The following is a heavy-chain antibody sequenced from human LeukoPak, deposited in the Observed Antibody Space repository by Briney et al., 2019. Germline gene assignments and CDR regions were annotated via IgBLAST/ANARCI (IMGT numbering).Heavy chain of an antibody. Sequence: SVKVSCKASGFTFTSSAMQWVRQARGQRLEWIGWIVVGSGNTNYAQKFQERVTITRDMSTSTAYMELSSLRSEDTAVYYCAADVSGYSYGSWYFDYWGQGTLVTVSS. J-gene: IGHJ4*02. CDR2: IVVGSGNT. CDR3: AADVSGYSYGSWYFDY. CDR1: GFTFTSSA. D-gene: IGHD5-18*01. V-gene: IGHV1-58*02.